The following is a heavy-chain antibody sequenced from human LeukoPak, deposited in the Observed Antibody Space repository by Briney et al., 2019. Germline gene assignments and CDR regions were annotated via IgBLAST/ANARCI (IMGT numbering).Heavy chain of an antibody. CDR2: INPNSGGT. J-gene: IGHJ4*02. Sequence: ASVKVSCKASGGTFSSYAISWVRQAPGQGLEWMGRINPNSGGTNYAQKFQGRVTMTRDTSISTAYMELSRLRSDDTAVYYCARGGDYYDSSGQDYWGQGTLVTVSS. D-gene: IGHD3-22*01. V-gene: IGHV1-2*06. CDR3: ARGGDYYDSSGQDY. CDR1: GGTFSSYA.